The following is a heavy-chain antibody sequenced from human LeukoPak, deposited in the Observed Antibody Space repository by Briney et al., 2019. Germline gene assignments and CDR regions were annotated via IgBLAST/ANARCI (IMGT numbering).Heavy chain of an antibody. J-gene: IGHJ1*01. D-gene: IGHD3-10*01. CDR2: INHSGST. Sequence: SETLSLTCAVYGGSFSGYYWSWIRQPPGKGLEWIGEINHSGSTNYNPSLKSRVTISIDTSKNQFSLKLSSVTAADTAVYYCARPRTYYYGSGSVPEYFQHWGQGTLVTVSS. CDR3: ARPRTYYYGSGSVPEYFQH. CDR1: GGSFSGYY. V-gene: IGHV4-34*01.